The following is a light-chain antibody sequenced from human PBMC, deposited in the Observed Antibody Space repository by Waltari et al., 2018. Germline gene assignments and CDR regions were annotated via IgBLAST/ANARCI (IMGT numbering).Light chain of an antibody. CDR1: SSDVGAYKY. Sequence: QSALTQPPSASGSPGQSVPISCTGTSSDVGAYKYVSWYQQHPGKAPKLLIYEGSKRSSGVPDRFAGSKSGNTASLTVSGLQAEDEADYYCASRGASKVFGGGTKLTVL. V-gene: IGLV2-8*01. J-gene: IGLJ2*01. CDR3: ASRGASKV. CDR2: EGS.